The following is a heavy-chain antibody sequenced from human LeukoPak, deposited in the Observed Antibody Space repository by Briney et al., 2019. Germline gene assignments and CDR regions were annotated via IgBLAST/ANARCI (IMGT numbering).Heavy chain of an antibody. CDR2: IYSGGST. D-gene: IGHD3-22*01. V-gene: IGHV3-66*02. J-gene: IGHJ4*02. CDR3: AREYYDSSGYLPYFDY. CDR1: GFTVSSNY. Sequence: QPGGSLRLSCAASGFTVSSNYMSWVRQAPGEGLEWVSVIYSGGSTYYADSVKGRFTISRDNSKNTLYLQMNSLRAEDTAVYYCAREYYDSSGYLPYFDYWGQGTLVTVSS.